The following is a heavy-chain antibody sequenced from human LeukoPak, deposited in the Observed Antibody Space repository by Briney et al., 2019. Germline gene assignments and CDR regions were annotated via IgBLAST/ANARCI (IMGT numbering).Heavy chain of an antibody. CDR3: AKDIGQRAGWPPYSFDY. CDR2: INSDGSWT. D-gene: IGHD6-19*01. CDR1: GNYW. J-gene: IGHJ4*02. Sequence: GGSLRLSCAASGNYWMHWVRQVPGKGLVWVSHINSDGSWTSYADSVKGRFTISKDNAKNTVYLQMNSLRAEDTAVYYCAKDIGQRAGWPPYSFDYWGQGILVTVSS. V-gene: IGHV3-74*01.